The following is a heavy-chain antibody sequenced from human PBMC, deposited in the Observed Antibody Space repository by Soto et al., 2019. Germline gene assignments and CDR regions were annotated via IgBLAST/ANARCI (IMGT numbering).Heavy chain of an antibody. CDR1: GFTVSSFE. V-gene: IGHV3-48*03. D-gene: IGHD3-16*01. Sequence: EVQVVESGGGLVQPGGSLRLSCTASGFTVSSFEMNWVRQAPGKGLEWVSYINTDGVRIYADSVKGRFTIYRDNAQNSLLLQMNSLRAEDTAVYYCTRDKGDKVAYGMDVWGQGTTVTVSS. CDR2: INTDGVR. J-gene: IGHJ6*02. CDR3: TRDKGDKVAYGMDV.